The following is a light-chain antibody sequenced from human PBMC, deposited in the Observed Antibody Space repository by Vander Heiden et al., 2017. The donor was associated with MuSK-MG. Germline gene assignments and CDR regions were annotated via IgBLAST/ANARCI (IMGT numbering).Light chain of an antibody. V-gene: IGLV2-14*03. J-gene: IGLJ1*01. CDR3: SSDTSNSNLV. CDR2: DVS. CDR1: SSDVGGYNY. Sequence: QSALAQPASVSGSPGQSITISCTGTSSDVGGYNYVSWYQQHPGRAHKLMVYDVSKRASGTAYRFSGSKSGNTASLTISGLQEEDEADYYGSSDTSNSNLVFGTGTKVTVL.